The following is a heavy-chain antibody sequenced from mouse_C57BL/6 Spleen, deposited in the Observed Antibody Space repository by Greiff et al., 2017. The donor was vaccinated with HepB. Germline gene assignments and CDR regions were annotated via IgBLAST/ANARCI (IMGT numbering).Heavy chain of an antibody. CDR2: INHNYGTT. Sequence: EVKLQESGPELVKPGASVKISCKASGYSFTDYNMNWVKQSNGKSLEWIGVINHNYGTTSYNQKFKGKATLTVDQSSSTAYMQLNSLTSEDSAVYYCARSGLLQYYFDYWGQGTTLTVSS. D-gene: IGHD2-12*01. CDR3: ARSGLLQYYFDY. J-gene: IGHJ2*01. CDR1: GYSFTDYN. V-gene: IGHV1-39*01.